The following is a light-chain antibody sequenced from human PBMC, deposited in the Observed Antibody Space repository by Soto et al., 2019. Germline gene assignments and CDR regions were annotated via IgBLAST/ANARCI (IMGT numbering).Light chain of an antibody. V-gene: IGKV1-8*01. Sequence: AIRMTQSPSSFSASTGDRVTITCRASQGISSYLAWYQQKPGKAPKLLIYAASTLQSGVPSRFSGSGSGTDFTLTIRCLQSEDFATYYCQQYYSYLFTFGPGTKVDIK. J-gene: IGKJ3*01. CDR2: AAS. CDR3: QQYYSYLFT. CDR1: QGISSY.